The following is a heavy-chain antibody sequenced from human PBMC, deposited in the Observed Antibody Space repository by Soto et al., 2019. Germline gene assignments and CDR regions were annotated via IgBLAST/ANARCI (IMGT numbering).Heavy chain of an antibody. CDR2: IYYSGTT. D-gene: IGHD3-3*01. J-gene: IGHJ6*03. V-gene: IGHV4-59*01. CDR1: GGSISGYY. CDR3: ARGNYDFWSGYSLDYYYYYMDV. Sequence: SETLSLTCSVSGGSISGYYWSWIRQPPGKGLEWIGYIYYSGTTNYNPSLKSRVTMSLDTSKDHFSLTLISVTAADTAVYYCARGNYDFWSGYSLDYYYYYMDVWGKGTSVTVSS.